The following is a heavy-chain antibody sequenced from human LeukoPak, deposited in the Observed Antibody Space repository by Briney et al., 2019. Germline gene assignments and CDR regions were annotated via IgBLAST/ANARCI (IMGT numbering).Heavy chain of an antibody. V-gene: IGHV4-38-2*01. Sequence: SETLSLTCAVSGYSISSGYYWGWIRQPPGKGLEWIGSIYHSGSTCYNPSLKSRVTISVDTSKNQFSLKLSSVTAADTAVYYCARVELWFDGNWFDPWGQGTLVTVSS. J-gene: IGHJ5*02. CDR1: GYSISSGYY. CDR2: IYHSGST. CDR3: ARVELWFDGNWFDP. D-gene: IGHD3-10*01.